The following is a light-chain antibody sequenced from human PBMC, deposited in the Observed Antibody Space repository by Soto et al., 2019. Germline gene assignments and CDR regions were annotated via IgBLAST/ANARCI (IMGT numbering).Light chain of an antibody. V-gene: IGKV3-11*01. J-gene: IGKJ1*01. CDR3: QQRLNWPPG. CDR1: QSVTNY. CDR2: DAS. Sequence: EIFLTQSPDTLSLSPGERATLTCRASQSVTNYIAWYQQRPGQAPRLLIYDASNRATGVPARFSGSRSGTDFPLTISDLEPADFGLYYCQQRLNWPPGFGQGTKVEIK.